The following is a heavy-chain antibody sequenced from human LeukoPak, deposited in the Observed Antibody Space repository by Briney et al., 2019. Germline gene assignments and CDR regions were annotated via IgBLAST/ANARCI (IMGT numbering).Heavy chain of an antibody. J-gene: IGHJ4*02. Sequence: ASVKVSCKASGYTFTSYYMHWVRQAPGQGLEWMGIINPSGGSTSYAQKFQGRVTMTRDTSTSTVYMELSSLRSEDTAVYYCARDISLPSGAVVSFDNWGQGTLVTVSS. V-gene: IGHV1-46*01. D-gene: IGHD3-22*01. CDR3: ARDISLPSGAVVSFDN. CDR1: GYTFTSYY. CDR2: INPSGGST.